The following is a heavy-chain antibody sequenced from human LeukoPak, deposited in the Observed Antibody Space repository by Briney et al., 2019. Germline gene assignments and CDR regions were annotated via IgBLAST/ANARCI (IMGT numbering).Heavy chain of an antibody. CDR1: GFTFSSYE. J-gene: IGHJ4*02. V-gene: IGHV3-48*03. CDR3: ARDVAPIDY. CDR2: ISSSGSAM. Sequence: GGSLRLSCAASGFTFSSYEMNWVRQAPGKGLEWVSYISSSGSAMYYADSMKGRFTISGDNAKNSLYLQMNSLRAEDTAVYYCARDVAPIDYWGQGTLVTVSS.